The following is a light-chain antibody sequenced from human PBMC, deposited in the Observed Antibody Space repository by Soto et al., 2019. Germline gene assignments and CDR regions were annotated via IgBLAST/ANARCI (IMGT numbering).Light chain of an antibody. Sequence: DIQMTQSPCTLSASVRDRVTITCRASQSISSWLAWYQQKPGKVPKLLIYDASSLESGVPSRFSGSASGTEFTLTISSLKPDDFATYYCQQYNSYWTFGQGTKVDIK. CDR2: DAS. J-gene: IGKJ1*01. V-gene: IGKV1-5*01. CDR3: QQYNSYWT. CDR1: QSISSW.